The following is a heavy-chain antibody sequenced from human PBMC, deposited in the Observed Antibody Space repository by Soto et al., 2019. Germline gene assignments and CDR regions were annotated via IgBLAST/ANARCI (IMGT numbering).Heavy chain of an antibody. D-gene: IGHD5-12*01. J-gene: IGHJ4*02. CDR3: ARGVGYSDYTNNDY. CDR2: IKQDGSEK. CDR1: GFTFSNYW. Sequence: EVQLVESGGGLVQPGGSLRLSCAASGFTFSNYWMSWVRQAPGKGLEWVANIKQDGSEKYYVDSVKGRFTISRDNAKNSLYLQMNSLRAEDTAVYYCARGVGYSDYTNNDYWGQGTLVTVSS. V-gene: IGHV3-7*01.